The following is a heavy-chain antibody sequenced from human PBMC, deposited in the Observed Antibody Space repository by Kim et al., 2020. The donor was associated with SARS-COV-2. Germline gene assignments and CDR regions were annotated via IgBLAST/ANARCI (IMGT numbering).Heavy chain of an antibody. V-gene: IGHV4-34*01. Sequence: PTLKSRVTISVDTSKNQFFMKLSSGTAADTAVYYCARGRRSSGTYYSFQHWGQGTLVTVSS. J-gene: IGHJ1*01. CDR3: ARGRRSSGTYYSFQH. D-gene: IGHD1-26*01.